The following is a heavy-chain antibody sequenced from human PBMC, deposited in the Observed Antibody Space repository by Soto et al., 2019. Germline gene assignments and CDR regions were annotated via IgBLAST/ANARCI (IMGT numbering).Heavy chain of an antibody. CDR2: IYSGGST. Sequence: EVQLAESGGGLVQPGGSLRLSCAASGFTVSSNYMSWVRQAPGKGLEWVSVIYSGGSTYYADSVKGRFTISRDNSKNTLYLQMNSLRAEDTAVYYCARVRVRSLPDVGSFDIWGQGTMVTVSS. CDR3: ARVRVRSLPDVGSFDI. CDR1: GFTVSSNY. J-gene: IGHJ3*02. D-gene: IGHD3-10*01. V-gene: IGHV3-66*01.